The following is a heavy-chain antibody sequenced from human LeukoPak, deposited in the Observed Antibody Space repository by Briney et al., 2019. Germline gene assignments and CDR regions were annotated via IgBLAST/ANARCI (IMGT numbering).Heavy chain of an antibody. D-gene: IGHD4-17*01. Sequence: SVKVSCKASGGTFSSYAISWVRQAPGQGLEWMGGIIPIFGTANYAQKFQGRVTITADESTSTAYMELSSLRSEDTAVYYCVRRGRWTTGGLDYWGQGTLVTVSS. CDR1: GGTFSSYA. CDR2: IIPIFGTA. V-gene: IGHV1-69*13. J-gene: IGHJ4*02. CDR3: VRRGRWTTGGLDY.